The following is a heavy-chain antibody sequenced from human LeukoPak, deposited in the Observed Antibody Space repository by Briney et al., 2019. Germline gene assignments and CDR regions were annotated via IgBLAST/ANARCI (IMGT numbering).Heavy chain of an antibody. CDR2: IRQDGREK. CDR1: RFTFSSYQ. CDR3: ASDGYFEPYDY. D-gene: IGHD2/OR15-2a*01. V-gene: IGHV3-7*01. Sequence: GGSLRLSCAASRFTFSSYQMSWVRQAPGKGLEWVANIRQDGREKYYVDSVRGRFTISRDNAKNSLYLQMNSLRAEDTAVYYCASDGYFEPYDYWGQGTLVTVSS. J-gene: IGHJ4*02.